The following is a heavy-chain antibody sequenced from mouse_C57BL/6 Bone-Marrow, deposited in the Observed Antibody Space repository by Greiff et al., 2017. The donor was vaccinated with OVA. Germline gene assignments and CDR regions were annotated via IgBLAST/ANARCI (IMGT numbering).Heavy chain of an antibody. J-gene: IGHJ3*01. CDR3: ARATVVEKAWFAY. CDR2: IHPNSGST. D-gene: IGHD1-1*01. CDR1: GFNIKDYY. Sequence: VQLQQSGAELVRPGASVKLSCTASGFNIKDYYMHWVKQRPGQGLEWIGMIHPNSGSTNYNEKFKSKATLTVDKSSSTAYMQLSSLTSEDSAVYYCARATVVEKAWFAYWGQGTLVTVSA. V-gene: IGHV1-64*01.